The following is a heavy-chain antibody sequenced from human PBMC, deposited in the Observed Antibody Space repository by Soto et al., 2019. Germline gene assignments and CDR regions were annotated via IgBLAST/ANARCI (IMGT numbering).Heavy chain of an antibody. J-gene: IGHJ3*02. Sequence: GESLKISCKASGYSFSFYWIGWVRQMPGKGLEWMAIMYPDDSDIRYSPSFEAHVTISADKSTSTAFLQWSSLKASDTAMYYCATAYVYDFENSNYYRDAFDIWGQGTMVTVSS. CDR2: MYPDDSDI. V-gene: IGHV5-51*01. CDR3: ATAYVYDFENSNYYRDAFDI. D-gene: IGHD3-22*01. CDR1: GYSFSFYW.